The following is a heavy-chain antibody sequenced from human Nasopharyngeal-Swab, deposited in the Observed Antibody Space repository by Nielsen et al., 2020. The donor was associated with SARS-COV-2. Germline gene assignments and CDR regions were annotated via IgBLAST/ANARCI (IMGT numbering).Heavy chain of an antibody. D-gene: IGHD3-16*01. CDR3: ARDMIVRPPDYFDH. V-gene: IGHV3-30-3*01. Sequence: GESLKISCAASGFTFSYYDMHWVRQAPGKGLEWVAVTSSDESHKYYASSVRDRFTISRDNSRNTLYLQMNSLTTEDTAIYYCARDMIVRPPDYFDHWGQGTLLTVSS. CDR1: GFTFSYYD. J-gene: IGHJ4*02. CDR2: TSSDESHK.